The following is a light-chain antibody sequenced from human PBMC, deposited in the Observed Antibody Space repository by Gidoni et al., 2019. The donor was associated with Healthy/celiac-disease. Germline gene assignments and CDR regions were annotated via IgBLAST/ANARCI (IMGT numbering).Light chain of an antibody. Sequence: LVITQSPATLSVSPGERATLSCRASPSVSSNLAWYQQKPGQAPRLLIYGASTRATGIPARFSGSGSGTEFTLTISSLQSEDFAVYYCQQYNNWTPWTFGQGTKVEIK. V-gene: IGKV3-15*01. J-gene: IGKJ1*01. CDR2: GAS. CDR1: PSVSSN. CDR3: QQYNNWTPWT.